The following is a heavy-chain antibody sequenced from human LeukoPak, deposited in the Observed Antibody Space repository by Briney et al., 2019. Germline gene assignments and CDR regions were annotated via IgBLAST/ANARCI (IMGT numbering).Heavy chain of an antibody. Sequence: GGSLRLSCAASGFTFSSYGMHWVRQAPGKGLEWVAVIWYDGSNKYYADSVKGRFTTSRDNSKNTLYLQMNSPRAEDTAVYYCARGYYDSSGYYYYYYYGMDVWGQGTTVTVSS. D-gene: IGHD3-22*01. CDR1: GFTFSSYG. V-gene: IGHV3-33*01. CDR2: IWYDGSNK. CDR3: ARGYYDSSGYYYYYYYGMDV. J-gene: IGHJ6*02.